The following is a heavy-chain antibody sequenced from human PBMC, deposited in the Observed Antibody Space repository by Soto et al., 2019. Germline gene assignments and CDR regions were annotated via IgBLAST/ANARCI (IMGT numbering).Heavy chain of an antibody. V-gene: IGHV1-69*06. CDR2: IIPIFGTA. Sequence: QVQLVQSGAEVKKPGSWVKVSCKASGGTVSSYAISWVRQAPGQGLEWMGGIIPIFGTANYAQKFQGRVTITADKSTSTAYMELSSLRSEDTAVYYCARSTEGYSGYDELGGGYFEYWGQGTLVTVSS. D-gene: IGHD5-12*01. CDR1: GGTVSSYA. CDR3: ARSTEGYSGYDELGGGYFEY. J-gene: IGHJ4*02.